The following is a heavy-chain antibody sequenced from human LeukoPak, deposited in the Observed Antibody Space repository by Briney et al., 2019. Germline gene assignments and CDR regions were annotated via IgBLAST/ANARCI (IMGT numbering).Heavy chain of an antibody. D-gene: IGHD2-2*01. CDR2: ISGSGGST. CDR3: AKGGVVPAAILLWFDP. CDR1: GFTFSIYA. V-gene: IGHV3-23*01. Sequence: QPGGSLRLSCAASGFTFSIYAMSWVPHGPGKGLEWVSAISGSGGSTYYADSVKGRFTISRDNSKNTLYLQVNSLRAEDTAVYYCAKGGVVPAAILLWFDPWGQGTLVTVSS. J-gene: IGHJ5*02.